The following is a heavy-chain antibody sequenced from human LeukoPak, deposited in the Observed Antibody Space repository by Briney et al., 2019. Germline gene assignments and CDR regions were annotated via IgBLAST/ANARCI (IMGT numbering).Heavy chain of an antibody. D-gene: IGHD6-13*01. CDR1: GDSISNYY. V-gene: IGHV4-4*07. CDR3: AREAAAGTFYFDY. Sequence: SETLSLTCIVSGDSISNYYWSWIRQPAGKGLEWIGRIYTSGSTNYNPSLKSRVTMSVDASKNQFSLKLSSVTAADTAVYYCAREAAAGTFYFDYWGQGTLVTVSS. J-gene: IGHJ4*02. CDR2: IYTSGST.